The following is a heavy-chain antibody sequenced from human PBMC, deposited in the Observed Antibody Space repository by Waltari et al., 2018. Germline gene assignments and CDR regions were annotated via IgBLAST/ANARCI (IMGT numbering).Heavy chain of an antibody. Sequence: QVQLQESGPGLVKPSQTLSLTCTVSGGSISSGSYYWSWIRQPAGKGLEWIGYIYTSGSTNYNPSRKSRVTISVDTSKNQFSLKLSSVTAADTAVYYCARAGVRTVTGWFDPWGQGTLVTVSS. V-gene: IGHV4-61*09. CDR3: ARAGVRTVTGWFDP. D-gene: IGHD4-17*01. CDR2: IYTSGST. CDR1: GGSISSGSYY. J-gene: IGHJ5*02.